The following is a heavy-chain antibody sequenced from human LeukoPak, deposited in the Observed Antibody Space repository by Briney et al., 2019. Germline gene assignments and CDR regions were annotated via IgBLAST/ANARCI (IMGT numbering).Heavy chain of an antibody. CDR1: GFTFSSYS. J-gene: IGHJ3*02. Sequence: GGSLRLSCAASGFTFSSYSMNWVRQAPGKGLEWVSSIRSSSSYIYYADSVKGRFTISRDNAKNSLYLQMNSLRAEAPAVYYCAREYDILTGYYIQAMGAFEIWGQGTMVTVSS. D-gene: IGHD3-9*01. V-gene: IGHV3-21*01. CDR2: IRSSSSYI. CDR3: AREYDILTGYYIQAMGAFEI.